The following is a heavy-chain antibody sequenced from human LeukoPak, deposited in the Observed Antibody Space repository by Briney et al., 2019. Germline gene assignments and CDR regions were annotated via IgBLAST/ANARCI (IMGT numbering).Heavy chain of an antibody. CDR2: ISYDGSNK. J-gene: IGHJ4*02. CDR1: GFTFSSYA. D-gene: IGHD3-16*01. V-gene: IGHV3-30*04. CDR3: ARDVLGEPTYYFDY. Sequence: GGSLRLSCAASGFTFSSYAMHWVRQAPGKGLEWVAVISYDGSNKYYADSVKGRFTISRDNSKYTLYLQMNSLRAEDTAVYYCARDVLGEPTYYFDYWGQGTLVTVSS.